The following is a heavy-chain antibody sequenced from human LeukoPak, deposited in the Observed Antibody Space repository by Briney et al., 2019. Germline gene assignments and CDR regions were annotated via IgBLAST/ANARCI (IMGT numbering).Heavy chain of an antibody. CDR1: GGSISGYY. D-gene: IGHD4-11*01. J-gene: IGHJ6*03. CDR3: ARGNSNYYYMDV. Sequence: PSETLSLTCTVSGGSISGYYWSWIRQPPGKGLEWIGEINHSGSTNYNPSLKSRVTISVDTSKNQFSLKLSSVTAADTAVYYCARGNSNYYYMDVWGKGTTVTVSS. V-gene: IGHV4-34*01. CDR2: INHSGST.